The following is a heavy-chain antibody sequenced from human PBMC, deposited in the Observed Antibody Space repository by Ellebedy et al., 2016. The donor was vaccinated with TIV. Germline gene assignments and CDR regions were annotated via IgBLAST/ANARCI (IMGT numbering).Heavy chain of an antibody. CDR2: MNPNSGNT. CDR3: ATSPYSGSYHYGMDV. J-gene: IGHJ6*02. D-gene: IGHD1-26*01. V-gene: IGHV1-8*01. CDR1: GYTFTSYD. Sequence: ASVKVSCXASGYTFTSYDINWVRQATGQGLEWMGWMNPNSGNTGYAQKFQGRVTMTRNTSISTAYMELSSLRSEDTAVYYCATSPYSGSYHYGMDVWGQGTTVTVSS.